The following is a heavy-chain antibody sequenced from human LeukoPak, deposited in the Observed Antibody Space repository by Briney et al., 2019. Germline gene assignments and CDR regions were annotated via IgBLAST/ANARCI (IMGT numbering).Heavy chain of an antibody. CDR3: AGHYYDSSGYYFFDY. D-gene: IGHD3-22*01. V-gene: IGHV4-39*07. Sequence: PGGTLRLSCAASGGSISSSSYYWGWIRQPPGKGLEWIGSIYYSGSTNYNPSLKSRVTISVDKSKNQFSLKLSSVTAADTAVYYCAGHYYDSSGYYFFDYWGQGTLVTVSS. CDR2: IYYSGST. J-gene: IGHJ4*02. CDR1: GGSISSSSYY.